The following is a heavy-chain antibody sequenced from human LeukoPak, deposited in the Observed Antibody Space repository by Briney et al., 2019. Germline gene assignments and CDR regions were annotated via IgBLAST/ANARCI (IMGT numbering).Heavy chain of an antibody. CDR1: GGSISGYY. CDR2: SNPSGST. D-gene: IGHD3-10*01. CDR3: ARSPDYGSGSSKIDY. J-gene: IGHJ4*02. Sequence: SETLSLTCTVSGGSISGYYWSWIRQPPGKGLEWIGESNPSGSTNYNPSLKSRVTISVDTSKNQFSLKLNSVTAADTAVYFCARSPDYGSGSSKIDYWGQGSLVTVSS. V-gene: IGHV4-34*01.